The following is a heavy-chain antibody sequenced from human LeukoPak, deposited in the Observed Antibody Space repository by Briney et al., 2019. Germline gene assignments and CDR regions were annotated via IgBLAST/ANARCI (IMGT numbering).Heavy chain of an antibody. CDR1: GFTFGSCG. D-gene: IGHD3-10*01. Sequence: GGSLRLSCAASGFTFGSCGMHWVRQAPGKGLEWVAVISYDGSNNYYADSVKGRFTISRDNSMNTLYLQMNSLRAEDTAVYYCAKIAPGPDYGSGSYYNEADYWGQGTLVTVSS. V-gene: IGHV3-30*18. J-gene: IGHJ4*02. CDR3: AKIAPGPDYGSGSYYNEADY. CDR2: ISYDGSNN.